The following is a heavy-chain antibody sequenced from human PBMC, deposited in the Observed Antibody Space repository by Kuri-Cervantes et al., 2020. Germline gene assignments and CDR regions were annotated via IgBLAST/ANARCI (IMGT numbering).Heavy chain of an antibody. V-gene: IGHV4-34*01. CDR1: GGSFRGYY. CDR3: ARHGIHSVAAAGRGWFDP. D-gene: IGHD6-13*01. Sequence: SETLSLTCAVYGGSFRGYYWSWIRQPPGKGLEWIGEINHSGRTNYNPSLKSRVTISIDTSRNQFSLKVTSVTATDTAVYYCARHGIHSVAAAGRGWFDPWGQGTLVTVSS. CDR2: INHSGRT. J-gene: IGHJ5*02.